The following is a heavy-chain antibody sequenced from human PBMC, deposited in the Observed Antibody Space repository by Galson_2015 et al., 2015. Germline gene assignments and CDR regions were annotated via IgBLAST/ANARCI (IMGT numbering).Heavy chain of an antibody. CDR3: AKDQFLVRWYFDY. CDR2: ISYDGSNK. J-gene: IGHJ4*02. V-gene: IGHV3-30*18. CDR1: GFTFSSYG. D-gene: IGHD4-23*01. Sequence: SLRLSCAASGFTFSSYGMHWVRQAPGKGLEWVAVISYDGSNKYYADSVKGRLTISRDNSKNTLYLQMNSLRAEDTAVYYCAKDQFLVRWYFDYWGQGTLVTVSS.